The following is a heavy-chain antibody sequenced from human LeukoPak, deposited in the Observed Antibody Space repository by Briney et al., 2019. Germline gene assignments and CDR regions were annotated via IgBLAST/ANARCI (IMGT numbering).Heavy chain of an antibody. CDR3: ARGGRGSAAVVAPRSFDI. J-gene: IGHJ3*02. CDR1: GFTFSSYA. V-gene: IGHV3-53*01. Sequence: PGGSLRLSCAASGFTFSSYAMSWVRQAPGKGLEWVSVTYTGGNSYYADSVKGRFIISRDISKNTLYLQMNSLRAEDSALYYCARGGRGSAAVVAPRSFDIWGQGTMVTVSS. CDR2: TYTGGNS. D-gene: IGHD3-22*01.